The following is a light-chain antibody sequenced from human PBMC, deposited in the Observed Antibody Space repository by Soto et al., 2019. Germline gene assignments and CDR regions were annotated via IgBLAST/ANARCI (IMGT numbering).Light chain of an antibody. Sequence: EIVLTQSPGTLSLSPGERATLSCRASQSVSNNYLAWYQQKPGQTPRLVIYGASNRATGIPPRFSGSGSGTDFTLTIRSLEPEDSAVYYCQQRHMWPITFGQGTRLEI. CDR1: QSVSNNY. J-gene: IGKJ5*01. CDR2: GAS. V-gene: IGKV3D-20*02. CDR3: QQRHMWPIT.